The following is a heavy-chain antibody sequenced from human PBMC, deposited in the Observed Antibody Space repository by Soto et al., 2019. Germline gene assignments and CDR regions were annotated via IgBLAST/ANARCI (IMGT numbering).Heavy chain of an antibody. CDR2: IYYSGST. CDR3: ASMAVAGKDFDY. Sequence: SETLSLTCTVSGGSISSYYWSWIRQPPGKGLEWIGYIYYSGSTNYNPSLKSRVTISVDTSKNQFSLKLSSVTAADTAVYYCASMAVAGKDFDYWGQGTLVTVSS. CDR1: GGSISSYY. V-gene: IGHV4-59*08. J-gene: IGHJ4*02. D-gene: IGHD6-19*01.